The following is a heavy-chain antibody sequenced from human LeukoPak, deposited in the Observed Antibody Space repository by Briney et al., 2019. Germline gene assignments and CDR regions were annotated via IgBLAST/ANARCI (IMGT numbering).Heavy chain of an antibody. CDR1: GFTFDDYA. D-gene: IGHD2-15*01. Sequence: PGRSLRLSCAASGFTFDDYAMHWVRQAPGKGLEWVSGISWNSGSIGYADSVKGRFTISRDNAKNSLYLQMNSLRAEDTALYYCAKALVAATMPFDYWGQGTLVTVSS. V-gene: IGHV3-9*01. CDR3: AKALVAATMPFDY. J-gene: IGHJ4*02. CDR2: ISWNSGSI.